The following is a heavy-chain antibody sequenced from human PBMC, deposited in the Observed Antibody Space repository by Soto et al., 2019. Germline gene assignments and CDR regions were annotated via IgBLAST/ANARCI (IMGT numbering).Heavy chain of an antibody. Sequence: QVQLQESGPGLVKPSQTLSLTCTVSGGSISSGDYYWSWIRQPPGKGLEWIGYIYYSGSTYYNPSLKSRVTISADPAKSQFRRRPGSVTAAGTVVCYWASGGYWGSGGVYDYWGQGTLVTVSS. J-gene: IGHJ4*02. CDR1: GGSISSGDYY. V-gene: IGHV4-30-4*01. D-gene: IGHD3-10*01. CDR2: IYYSGST. CDR3: ASGGYWGSGGVYDY.